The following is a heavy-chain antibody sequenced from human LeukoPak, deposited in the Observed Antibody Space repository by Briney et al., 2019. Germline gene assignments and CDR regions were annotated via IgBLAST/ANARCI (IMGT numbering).Heavy chain of an antibody. J-gene: IGHJ4*02. CDR1: GFTFSTYC. V-gene: IGHV3-74*01. CDR3: VRDFRSSDY. Sequence: GGSLRLSCAASGFTFSTYCMHWVRQAPGKGPMWVSRICPDGTVTNYADSVKARFIISRDNARNTVYLQMNSLRVEDTAVYYCVRDFRSSDYWGRGTLVTVSS. CDR2: ICPDGTVT.